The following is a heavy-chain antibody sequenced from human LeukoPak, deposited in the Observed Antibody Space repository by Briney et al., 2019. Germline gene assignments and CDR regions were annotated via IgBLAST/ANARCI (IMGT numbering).Heavy chain of an antibody. J-gene: IGHJ3*02. CDR2: LDPEDGET. CDR1: GYTLSDLA. D-gene: IGHD2-21*02. CDR3: ATGVIVVVTAYQTSDAFDM. Sequence: ASVKVSCKVSGYTLSDLAMHWVRQAPGKGLEWVGGLDPEDGETIYAQKFQGRVTMTEHTSTDTAYVELRSMRSEDTAVYYCATGVIVVVTAYQTSDAFDMWGQGTMVTVSS. V-gene: IGHV1-24*01.